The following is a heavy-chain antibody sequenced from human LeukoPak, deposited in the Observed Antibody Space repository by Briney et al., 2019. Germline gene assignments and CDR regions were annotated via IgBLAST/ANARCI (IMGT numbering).Heavy chain of an antibody. V-gene: IGHV7-4-1*02. CDR1: GYTFTNLA. D-gene: IGHD3-3*01. J-gene: IGHJ3*02. CDR2: INTNTGNP. Sequence: GASVKVSCKASGYTFTNLAMNWVRQAPGQGLEWMGWINTNTGNPTYAQGFTGRFVFSLDTSVSTAYLQISSLKAEDTAVYYCARGALNRIYYDFWSGYYTWSRSTDAFDIWGQGTMVTVSS. CDR3: ARGALNRIYYDFWSGYYTWSRSTDAFDI.